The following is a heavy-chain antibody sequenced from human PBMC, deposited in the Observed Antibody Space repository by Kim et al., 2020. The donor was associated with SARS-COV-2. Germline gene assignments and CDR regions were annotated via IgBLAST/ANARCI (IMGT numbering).Heavy chain of an antibody. Sequence: SQTLSLTCVISGDSVSSDSGGWNWIRQSPSRGLEWLGRTYYRSKWYIDYAVSVKSRITINPDTSKNQFSLQLKSVTPDDTAMYYCVRGSAFDIWGQGTMVTVSS. CDR3: VRGSAFDI. J-gene: IGHJ3*02. CDR1: GDSVSSDSGG. CDR2: TYYRSKWYI. V-gene: IGHV6-1*01.